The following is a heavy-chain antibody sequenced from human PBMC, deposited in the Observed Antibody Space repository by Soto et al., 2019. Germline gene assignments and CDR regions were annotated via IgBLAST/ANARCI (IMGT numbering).Heavy chain of an antibody. J-gene: IGHJ5*02. Sequence: ASVKVSCKASGYTFTSYYMHWVRQAPGQGLEWMGIINPSGGSTSYAQKSQGRVTMTRDTSTSTVYMELSSLRSEDTAVYYCARDWDAHGDYVPFDPWGQGTLVTVSS. D-gene: IGHD4-17*01. CDR1: GYTFTSYY. CDR3: ARDWDAHGDYVPFDP. V-gene: IGHV1-46*01. CDR2: INPSGGST.